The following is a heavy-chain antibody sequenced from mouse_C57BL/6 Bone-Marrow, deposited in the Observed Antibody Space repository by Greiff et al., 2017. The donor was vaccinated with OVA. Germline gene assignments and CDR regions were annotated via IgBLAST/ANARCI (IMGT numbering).Heavy chain of an antibody. CDR1: GYAFSSSW. Sequence: VQLQQSGPELVKPGASVKISCKASGYAFSSSWMNWVKQRPGKGLEWIGRIYPGDGDTNYNGKFKGKATLTADKSSSPAYMQLGSLTSEDSAVYFCARGGGLRGARDYWGQGTSVTVSS. CDR3: ARGGGLRGARDY. J-gene: IGHJ4*01. V-gene: IGHV1-82*01. D-gene: IGHD2-4*01. CDR2: IYPGDGDT.